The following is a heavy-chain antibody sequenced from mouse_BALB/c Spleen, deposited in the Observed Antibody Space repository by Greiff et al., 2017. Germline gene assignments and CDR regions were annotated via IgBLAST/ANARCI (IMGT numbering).Heavy chain of an antibody. V-gene: IGHV1S127*01. J-gene: IGHJ3*01. CDR2: IDPSDSYT. D-gene: IGHD2-4*01. CDR3: TRRIYYDYDWFAY. CDR1: GYTFTSYW. Sequence: QVQLKQPGAELVKPGASVKMSCKASGYTFTSYWMHWVKQRPGQGLEWIGVIDPSDSYTSYNQKFKGKATLTVDTSSSTAYMQLSSLTSEDSAVYYCTRRIYYDYDWFAYWGQGTLVTVSA.